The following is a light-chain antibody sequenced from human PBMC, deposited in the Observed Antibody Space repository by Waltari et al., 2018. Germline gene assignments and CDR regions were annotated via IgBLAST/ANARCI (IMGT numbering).Light chain of an antibody. CDR3: QQYNNWPPLT. CDR1: QSVSRN. J-gene: IGKJ4*01. CDR2: DAS. Sequence: EIVMTQTPATLSVSPGERATLSCRASQSVSRNLAWYQPKPGQAPRLLIYDASTRDTGIPDRFSGSGSGTEFTLTISSLQSEDFAFYYCQQYNNWPPLTFGGGTKVEIK. V-gene: IGKV3-15*01.